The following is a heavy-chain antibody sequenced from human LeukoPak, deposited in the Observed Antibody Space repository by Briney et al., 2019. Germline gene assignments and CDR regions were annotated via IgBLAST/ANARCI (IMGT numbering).Heavy chain of an antibody. CDR1: GGSISSYY. V-gene: IGHV4-59*12. CDR3: ARESSRYCSGGSCYRVGAFDI. Sequence: SETLSLTCTVSGGSISSYYWSWIRQPPGKGLEWIGHIYNSGGTNYNPSLKSRVTISVVTSKNQFSLRVSSVTAADTAVYYCARESSRYCSGGSCYRVGAFDIWGQGTMVTVSS. CDR2: IYNSGGT. D-gene: IGHD2-15*01. J-gene: IGHJ3*02.